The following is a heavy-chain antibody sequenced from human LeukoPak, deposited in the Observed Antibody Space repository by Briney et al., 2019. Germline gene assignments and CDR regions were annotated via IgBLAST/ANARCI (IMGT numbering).Heavy chain of an antibody. D-gene: IGHD3-10*01. Sequence: PSETLSLTCTVSGGSISSYYWSWIRQPPGKGLEWIGYIYYSGSINYNPSLKSRVTISVDTSKNQFSLKLSSVTAADTAVYYCARYGSGSYHLDYWGQGTLVTVSS. CDR3: ARYGSGSYHLDY. CDR1: GGSISSYY. J-gene: IGHJ4*02. CDR2: IYYSGSI. V-gene: IGHV4-59*01.